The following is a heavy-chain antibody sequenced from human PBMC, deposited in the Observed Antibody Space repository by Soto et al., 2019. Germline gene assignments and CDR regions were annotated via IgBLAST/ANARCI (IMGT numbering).Heavy chain of an antibody. CDR1: GGSFSGYY. V-gene: IGHV4-34*01. D-gene: IGHD3-10*01. CDR3: ARGLAYGSGSYYFDY. CDR2: INHSGST. Sequence: QVQLQQWGAGLLKPSETLSLTCAVYGGSFSGYYWSWIRQPPGKGLEWIGEINHSGSTNYNPSLKSRVTISVDTSKNQCSLKLSSVTAADTAVYYCARGLAYGSGSYYFDYWGQGTLVTVSS. J-gene: IGHJ4*02.